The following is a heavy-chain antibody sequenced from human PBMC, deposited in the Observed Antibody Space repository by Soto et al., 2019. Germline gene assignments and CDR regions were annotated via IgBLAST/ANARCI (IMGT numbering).Heavy chain of an antibody. CDR1: GGSSSRHT. CDR2: MIYILGIT. V-gene: IGHV1-69*02. Sequence: QVQLVQSGAEVKKPGSSVKVSCKASGGSSSRHTINWVRQAPGQGLEWIGSMIYILGITNYAQKFQGRVTIIAEKSTSTAYMELSGLGSDDTAVYYCARHSNEGYADSGDGRRNHWGQGSLVTVSS. J-gene: IGHJ5*02. CDR3: ARHSNEGYADSGDGRRNH. D-gene: IGHD4-17*01.